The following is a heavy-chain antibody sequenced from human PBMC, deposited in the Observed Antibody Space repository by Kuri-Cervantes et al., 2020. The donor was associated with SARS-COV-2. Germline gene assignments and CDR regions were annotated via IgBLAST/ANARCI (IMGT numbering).Heavy chain of an antibody. CDR1: GDSVSSNTAA. J-gene: IGHJ6*02. CDR2: TYYRSKWYN. D-gene: IGHD3-10*01. V-gene: IGHV6-1*01. Sequence: LRLSCAISGDSVSSNTAAWNWIRQSPSRGLKWLGRTYYRSKWYNDYAVSVKSRITINPDTPKNQFSLHLNSVTPEDTAVYYCARVHPGPEFYYGMDVWGQGTTVTVSS. CDR3: ARVHPGPEFYYGMDV.